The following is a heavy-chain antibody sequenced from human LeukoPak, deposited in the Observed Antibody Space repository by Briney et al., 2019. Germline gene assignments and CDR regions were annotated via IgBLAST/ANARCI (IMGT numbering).Heavy chain of an antibody. CDR1: GGSICSSTYY. CDR3: SRVEDNWFDP. Sequence: SETLSLTCSVSGGSICSSTYYWGWLRQPPGKGLEWIGSIYYSGSTYYNPSLKSRVTISVDTSKNQFSLKLSSVTAADTAVYYCSRVEDNWFDPWGQGTLVTVSS. J-gene: IGHJ5*02. V-gene: IGHV4-39*01. CDR2: IYYSGST.